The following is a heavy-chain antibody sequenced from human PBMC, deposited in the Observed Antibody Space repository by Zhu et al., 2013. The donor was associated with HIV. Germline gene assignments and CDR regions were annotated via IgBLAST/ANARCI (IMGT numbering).Heavy chain of an antibody. D-gene: IGHD6-19*01. CDR2: INTNTGNP. Sequence: QVQLVQSGAELKKPGASVKVSCKASGYTFTSYAMNWVRQAPGQGLEWMGWINTNTGNPTYAQGFTGRFVFSLDTSVSTAYLQICSLKAEDTAVYYCARAPPHSSGWKAFYYYYYGMDVWGQGTTVTVSS. CDR3: ARAPPHSSGWKAFYYYYYGMDV. CDR1: GYTFTSYA. J-gene: IGHJ6*02. V-gene: IGHV7-4-1*01.